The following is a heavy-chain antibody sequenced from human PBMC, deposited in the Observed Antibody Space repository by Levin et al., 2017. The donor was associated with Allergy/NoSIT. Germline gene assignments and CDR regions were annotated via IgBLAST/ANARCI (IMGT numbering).Heavy chain of an antibody. Sequence: LRLSCTVSGGSISSGGYYWSWIRQHPGKGLEWIGYIYYSGSTYYNPSLKSRVTISVDTSKNQFSLKLSSVTAADTAVYYCARVPIVVVTASYYYYYGMDVWGQGTTVTVSS. D-gene: IGHD2-21*02. CDR2: IYYSGST. CDR3: ARVPIVVVTASYYYYYGMDV. V-gene: IGHV4-31*03. J-gene: IGHJ6*02. CDR1: GGSISSGGYY.